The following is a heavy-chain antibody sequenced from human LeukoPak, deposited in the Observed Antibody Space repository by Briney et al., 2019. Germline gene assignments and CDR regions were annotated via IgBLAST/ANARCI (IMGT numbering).Heavy chain of an antibody. CDR2: IYSGGST. CDR1: GFTFSSYA. D-gene: IGHD3-16*01. J-gene: IGHJ4*02. Sequence: GGSLRLSCAASGFTFSSYAMSWVRQAPGKGLEWVSVIYSGGSTYYADSVKGRFTISRDNSKNTLYLQMISLRAEDTAVYYCARGLNFDYWGQGTLVTVSS. CDR3: ARGLNFDY. V-gene: IGHV3-53*01.